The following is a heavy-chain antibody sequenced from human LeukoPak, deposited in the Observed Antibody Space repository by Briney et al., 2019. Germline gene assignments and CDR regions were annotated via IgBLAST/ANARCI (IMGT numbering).Heavy chain of an antibody. CDR1: GYTFTSYY. CDR2: INPSGGST. D-gene: IGHD5-18*01. CDR3: ASLEKRGYSYGYVSFDY. J-gene: IGHJ4*02. Sequence: ASVKVSCKASGYTFTSYYMQWVRQAPGQGLEWMGIINPSGGSTSYAQKFQGRVTMTRDTSTSTVYMELSSLRSEDTAVYYCASLEKRGYSYGYVSFDYWGQGTLVTVSS. V-gene: IGHV1-46*01.